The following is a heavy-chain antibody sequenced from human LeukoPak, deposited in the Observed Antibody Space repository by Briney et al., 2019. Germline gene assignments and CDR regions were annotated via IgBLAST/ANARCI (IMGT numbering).Heavy chain of an antibody. CDR1: GFTFSDYA. D-gene: IGHD3-22*01. J-gene: IGHJ3*02. CDR2: ISGSGGST. V-gene: IGHV3-23*01. Sequence: PGGSLRLSCAASGFTFSDYAMSWVRQAPGKGLEWVSAISGSGGSTYYADSVKGRFTISRDNSKNTLFLQMNSLRAEDTAVYYCAKGRYYYDSSDAFDIWGQGTMVTVSS. CDR3: AKGRYYYDSSDAFDI.